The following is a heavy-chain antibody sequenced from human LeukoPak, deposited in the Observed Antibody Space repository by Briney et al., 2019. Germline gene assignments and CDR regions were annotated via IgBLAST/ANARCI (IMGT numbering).Heavy chain of an antibody. Sequence: PAETLSLTCTVSVGSISDYYWTWLRQSPGTVLEGSGYMDYSGSTAYNPSLKSRVTISIDTSKKQFSFELSSVTAADKAIYFCARRKRGSGGPFDYWGQGTLVTVSS. J-gene: IGHJ4*02. D-gene: IGHD6-19*01. CDR2: MDYSGST. V-gene: IGHV4-59*08. CDR1: VGSISDYY. CDR3: ARRKRGSGGPFDY.